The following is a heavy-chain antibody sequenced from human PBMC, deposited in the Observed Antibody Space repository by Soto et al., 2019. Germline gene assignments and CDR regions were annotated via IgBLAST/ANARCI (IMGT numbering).Heavy chain of an antibody. CDR1: GGSFSGYY. D-gene: IGHD6-13*01. CDR2: INHSGST. J-gene: IGHJ4*02. V-gene: IGHV4-34*01. Sequence: SETLSLTXAVYGGSFSGYYWSWTRQPPGKGLEWIGEINHSGSTNYNPSLKSRVTISVDTSKNQFSLKLSSVTAADTAVYYCARKEQPPYYFDYWGQGTLVTVSS. CDR3: ARKEQPPYYFDY.